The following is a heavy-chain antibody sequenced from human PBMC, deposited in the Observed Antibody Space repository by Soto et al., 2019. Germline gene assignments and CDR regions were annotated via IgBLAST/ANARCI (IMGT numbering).Heavy chain of an antibody. J-gene: IGHJ5*01. Sequence: ASEQVSFKTSCYTFTNFALSWVIHAPGQGLEWIGFVSANNGFTHFAQKFQGRVSVKTDTSTSTAYLDLRSLSSDDTAVYYCARGGAARHLDSWGQGTPVTVSS. D-gene: IGHD6-6*01. V-gene: IGHV1-18*01. CDR3: ARGGAARHLDS. CDR2: VSANNGFT. CDR1: CYTFTNFA.